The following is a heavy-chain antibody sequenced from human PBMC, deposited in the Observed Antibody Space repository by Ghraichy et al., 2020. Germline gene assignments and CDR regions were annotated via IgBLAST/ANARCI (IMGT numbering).Heavy chain of an antibody. CDR1: GGSITSSTYH. D-gene: IGHD3-3*01. CDR3: ATSFTILAGDR. Sequence: SETLSLTCTVSGGSITSSTYHWGWIRQPPGKSLEWSGTFYYNGNNYYNPTIKSSITMSVDTSKNQFPLKLSAVTAADTAVYYCATSFTILAGDRWGKGTLVTVSS. V-gene: IGHV4-39*01. J-gene: IGHJ5*02. CDR2: FYYNGNN.